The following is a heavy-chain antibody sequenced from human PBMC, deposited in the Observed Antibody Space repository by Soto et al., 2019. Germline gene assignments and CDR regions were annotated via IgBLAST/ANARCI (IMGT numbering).Heavy chain of an antibody. CDR1: GGTFSSYT. J-gene: IGHJ4*02. Sequence: SVKVSCKASGGTFSSYTISWVRQAPGQGLEWMGRIIPILGIANYAQKFQGRVTITADKSTSTAYMELSSLRSEDTAVYYCARDTGCSGGSCYSYYFVYWGQGTLVTVSS. V-gene: IGHV1-69*04. CDR3: ARDTGCSGGSCYSYYFVY. CDR2: IIPILGIA. D-gene: IGHD2-15*01.